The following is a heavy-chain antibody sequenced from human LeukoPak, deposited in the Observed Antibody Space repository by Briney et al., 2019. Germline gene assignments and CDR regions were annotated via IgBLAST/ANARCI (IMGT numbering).Heavy chain of an antibody. CDR3: ARDLFIAARYWYFDL. V-gene: IGHV4-30-4*08. D-gene: IGHD6-6*01. CDR1: GGSISSGDYY. CDR2: IYYSGST. J-gene: IGHJ2*01. Sequence: SETLSLTCTVSGGSISSGDYYWSWIRQPPGKGLEWIGYIYYSGSTYYNPSLKSRVTISVDTSKNQFSLKLSSVTAADTAVYYCARDLFIAARYWYFDLWGRGTLVTVSS.